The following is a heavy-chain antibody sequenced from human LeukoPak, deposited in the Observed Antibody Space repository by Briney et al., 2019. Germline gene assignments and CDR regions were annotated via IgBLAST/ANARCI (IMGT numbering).Heavy chain of an antibody. Sequence: SETLSLTCTVSGVSISISSYFWGWIRQPPGKGLEWIGSIYYSGSTYYNPSLKSRVTTSVDTSKNQFSLKLSSVTAADTAVYYCARQPTRLAYFDYWGQGTLVTVSS. V-gene: IGHV4-39*01. CDR1: GVSISISSYF. J-gene: IGHJ4*02. D-gene: IGHD6-19*01. CDR3: ARQPTRLAYFDY. CDR2: IYYSGST.